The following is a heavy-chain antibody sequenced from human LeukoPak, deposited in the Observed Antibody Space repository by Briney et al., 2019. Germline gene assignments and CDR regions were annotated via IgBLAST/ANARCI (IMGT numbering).Heavy chain of an antibody. CDR1: GYSISSGSF. J-gene: IGHJ5*02. V-gene: IGHV4-38-2*01. CDR3: ARGRITYYYGSGSYYNYRSGFDP. Sequence: SETLSLTCAVSGYSISSGSFWGWIRQPPGKGLEWIGTIYHSGTTYYNPSLKSRVTISVDTSKNQFSLKLSSVTAADTAVYYCARGRITYYYGSGSYYNYRSGFDPWGQGTLVTVSS. D-gene: IGHD3-10*01. CDR2: IYHSGTT.